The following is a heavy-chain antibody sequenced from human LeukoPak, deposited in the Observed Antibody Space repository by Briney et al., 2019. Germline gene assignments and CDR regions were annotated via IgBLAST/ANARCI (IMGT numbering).Heavy chain of an antibody. V-gene: IGHV3-23*01. D-gene: IGHD3-9*01. CDR1: GFTFSSYD. CDR3: AKDLLRYFDGFPGGLDP. CDR2: ISGSGGST. Sequence: GGALRLSCAASGFTFSSYDMTWVRQAPGRGLEWVSAISGSGGSTYYTDSVKGRFTISRDNSKNTLYLQMNSLRAEDTAVYYCAKDLLRYFDGFPGGLDPWGQGTLVTVSS. J-gene: IGHJ5*02.